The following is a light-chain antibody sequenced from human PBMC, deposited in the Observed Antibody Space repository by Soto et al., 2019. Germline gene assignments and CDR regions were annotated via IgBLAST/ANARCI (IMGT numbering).Light chain of an antibody. V-gene: IGKV1-5*01. CDR2: GAS. J-gene: IGKJ2*01. CDR1: QSISSW. CDR3: QQYSSSSPT. Sequence: DIQMTQSPSTLSASVGDRVTITCRASQSISSWLAWYQQKPGKAPKLLIYGASSLESGVPSRFSGSGSVTEFTLTIDSVQPDDFATYNCQQYSSSSPTFGQGTKLEI.